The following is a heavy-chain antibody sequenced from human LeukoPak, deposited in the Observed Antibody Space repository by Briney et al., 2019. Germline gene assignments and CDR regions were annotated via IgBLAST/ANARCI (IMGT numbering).Heavy chain of an antibody. Sequence: PGGSLRLSCAGSGFTFSNYGIHWVRQAPGKGLEWVTAISYDGSLKYYADSVRGRFTISRDNSKNTLYLQMNSLRTDDTAVYYCARVSLERQLWLPFDYWGQGTLVTVSS. D-gene: IGHD5-18*01. V-gene: IGHV3-30*03. J-gene: IGHJ4*02. CDR1: GFTFSNYG. CDR2: ISYDGSLK. CDR3: ARVSLERQLWLPFDY.